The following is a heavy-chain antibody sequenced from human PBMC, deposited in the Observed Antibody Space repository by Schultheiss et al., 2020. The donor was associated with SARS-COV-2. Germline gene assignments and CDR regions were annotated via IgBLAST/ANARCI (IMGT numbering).Heavy chain of an antibody. CDR2: ISYDGSDT. CDR3: AKGGCSSTSCYPFDY. CDR1: GFTFSSYA. D-gene: IGHD2-2*01. V-gene: IGHV3-30-3*01. J-gene: IGHJ4*02. Sequence: GESLKISCAASGFTFSSYAIHWVRQAPGKGLEWVAVISYDGSDTYYADSVKGRFTISRDNSKSTLYLQMNSLRAEDTAVYYCAKGGCSSTSCYPFDYWGQGTLVTVSS.